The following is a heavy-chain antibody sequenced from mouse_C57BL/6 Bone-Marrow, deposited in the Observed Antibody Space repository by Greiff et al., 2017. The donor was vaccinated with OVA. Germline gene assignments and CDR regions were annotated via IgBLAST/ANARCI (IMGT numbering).Heavy chain of an antibody. V-gene: IGHV5-15*01. CDR2: ISNLAYSI. J-gene: IGHJ1*03. Sequence: DVQLQESGGGLVQPGGSLKLSCAASGFTFSDYGMALVRQAPRKGPEWVAFISNLAYSIYYADTVTGRFTISRENAKNTLYLEMSSLRSEDTAMYYCARHRNYGWYFDVWGTGTTVTVSS. CDR3: ARHRNYGWYFDV. D-gene: IGHD1-1*01. CDR1: GFTFSDYG.